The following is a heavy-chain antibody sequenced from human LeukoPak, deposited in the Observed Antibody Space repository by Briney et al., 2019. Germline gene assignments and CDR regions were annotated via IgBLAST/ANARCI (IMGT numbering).Heavy chain of an antibody. CDR1: GYTFTTYG. CDR2: ISPYNGNT. D-gene: IGHD2-15*01. Sequence: ASVKVSCKASGYTFTTYGICWVRQAPGQGLEWMGWISPYNGNTNYAQKLQGRVTMTTDTSTSTAYMELRSLRSDDTAVYYCARDRAVVVAATDYWGQGTLVTVSS. CDR3: ARDRAVVVAATDY. J-gene: IGHJ4*02. V-gene: IGHV1-18*01.